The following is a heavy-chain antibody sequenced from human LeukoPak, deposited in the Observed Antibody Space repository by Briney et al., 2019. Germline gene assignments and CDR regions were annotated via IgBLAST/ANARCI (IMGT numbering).Heavy chain of an antibody. CDR1: GYTFSDYY. CDR3: SRGAPTIAMTGTGLDY. Sequence: GASVKVSCKASGYTFSDYYMHWVRQAPGQGLEWMAWVNPNSGGTNYAQKFQGRFTMTRDTSINTAYMEVSGLRSDDTAVYYCSRGAPTIAMTGTGLDYWGQGTLVAVSS. V-gene: IGHV1-2*02. CDR2: VNPNSGGT. J-gene: IGHJ4*02. D-gene: IGHD6-19*01.